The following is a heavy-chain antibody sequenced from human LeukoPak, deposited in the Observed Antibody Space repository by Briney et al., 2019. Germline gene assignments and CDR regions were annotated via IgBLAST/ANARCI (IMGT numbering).Heavy chain of an antibody. CDR3: ARSNNIVGATYFDY. J-gene: IGHJ4*02. CDR1: GXTFSTYA. D-gene: IGHD1-26*01. V-gene: IGHV3-64*02. Sequence: PGGSLRLSCAASGXTFSTYAMHWLRQAPGKGLEYISSISSDGGSTYYTDSVEVTIIISRDNSKNTLYFRMGRLRAEDMAVYYCARSNNIVGATYFDYWGQGTLVTVSS. CDR2: ISSDGGST.